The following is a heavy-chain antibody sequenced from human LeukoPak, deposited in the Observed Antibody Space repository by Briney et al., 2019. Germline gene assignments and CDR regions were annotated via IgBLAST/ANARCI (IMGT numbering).Heavy chain of an antibody. J-gene: IGHJ5*02. V-gene: IGHV3-30*04. CDR1: GFTSSSYA. D-gene: IGHD2-15*01. CDR2: ISYDGSNK. Sequence: PGGSLRLSCAASGFTSSSYAMHWVRQAPGKGLEWVAVISYDGSNKYYADSVKGRFTISRDNSKNTLYLQMNSLRAEDTAVYYCARGRFNVGWFDPWGQGTLVTVSS. CDR3: ARGRFNVGWFDP.